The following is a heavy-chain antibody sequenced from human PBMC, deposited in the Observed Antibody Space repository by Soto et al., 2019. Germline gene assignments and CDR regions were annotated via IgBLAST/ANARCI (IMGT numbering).Heavy chain of an antibody. D-gene: IGHD2-2*01. J-gene: IGHJ4*02. CDR1: GGSISSGGYS. Sequence: QLQLQESGSGLVKPSQTLSLTCAVSGGSISSGGYSWSWIRQPPGKGLEGIGYIYHSGSIYYNPSLKGRVTKSVDKSKNQFSLKLSSVTAADTAVYYCASVPDYWGQGTLVTVSS. CDR3: ASVPDY. V-gene: IGHV4-30-2*01. CDR2: IYHSGSI.